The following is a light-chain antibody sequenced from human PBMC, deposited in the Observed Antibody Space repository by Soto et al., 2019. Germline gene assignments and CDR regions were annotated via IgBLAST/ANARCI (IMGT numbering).Light chain of an antibody. CDR2: RNN. CDR3: AACDDSLRGVF. V-gene: IGLV1-47*01. J-gene: IGLJ2*01. CDR1: LSNIGSNF. Sequence: QSVLTQPPSASGTPGQRVTISCSGSLSNIGSNFIYWYQQLPGSAPKLLINRNNERPSGVPDRFSGSKSGTSASLAISGLRSEDEADYHCAACDDSLRGVFFGGGTKVTVL.